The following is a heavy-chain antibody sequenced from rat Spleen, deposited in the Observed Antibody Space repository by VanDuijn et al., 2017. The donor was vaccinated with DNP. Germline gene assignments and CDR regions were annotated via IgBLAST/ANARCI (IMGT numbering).Heavy chain of an antibody. CDR3: ARWRIGPHYFDY. Sequence: EVQLQESGPGLVKPSQSLSLTCSVTGYSITSNYWGWFRRFPGNKMAWIGHISYSGRTTYNPSLKSRISISRDTSKNQFFLQLKSVSTDDTATYYCARWRIGPHYFDYWGQGVMVTVSS. J-gene: IGHJ2*01. CDR1: GYSITSNY. V-gene: IGHV3-1*01. CDR2: ISYSGRT. D-gene: IGHD1-11*01.